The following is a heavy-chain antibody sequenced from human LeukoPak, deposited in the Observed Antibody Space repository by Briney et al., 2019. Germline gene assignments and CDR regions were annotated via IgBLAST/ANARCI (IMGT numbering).Heavy chain of an antibody. D-gene: IGHD5-18*01. V-gene: IGHV1-8*03. CDR2: LNPDTGNT. CDR3: ARGSALRGYSYGFDY. Sequence: ASVKVSCKASGYTFPSFDINWVRQATGQGLEWMGWLNPDTGNTGYAENFRGRVTITMNTSISTAYMELSSLRSEDTAVYHCARGSALRGYSYGFDYWGQGTLITASS. CDR1: GYTFPSFD. J-gene: IGHJ4*02.